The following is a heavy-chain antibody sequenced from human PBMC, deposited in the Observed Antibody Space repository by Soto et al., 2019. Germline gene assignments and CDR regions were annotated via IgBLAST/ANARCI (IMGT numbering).Heavy chain of an antibody. Sequence: GGSLRLSCAASGFTFSSYAMSWVRQAPGKGLDWVSAISGSGGSTYYADSVKGRFTISRDNSKNALYLQMNSLRAEDTAVYYCSKDSTGIAPAPLAFAIWGQGTMVTGSS. V-gene: IGHV3-23*01. CDR2: ISGSGGST. J-gene: IGHJ3*02. CDR1: GFTFSSYA. D-gene: IGHD6-13*01. CDR3: SKDSTGIAPAPLAFAI.